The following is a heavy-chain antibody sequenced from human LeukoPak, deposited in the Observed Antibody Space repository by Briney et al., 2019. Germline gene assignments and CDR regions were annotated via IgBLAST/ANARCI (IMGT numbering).Heavy chain of an antibody. Sequence: GGSLGLSCAASGFTFYNYWMTWVRQAPGKGLDWVANIKQDGSEKYYLGSVRGRFTISRDNTENSLYLQMNSLRADDTAVYYCARVSGGFGTYRVDYWGQGTLVTVSS. CDR1: GFTFYNYW. V-gene: IGHV3-7*01. CDR2: IKQDGSEK. J-gene: IGHJ4*02. D-gene: IGHD1-26*01. CDR3: ARVSGGFGTYRVDY.